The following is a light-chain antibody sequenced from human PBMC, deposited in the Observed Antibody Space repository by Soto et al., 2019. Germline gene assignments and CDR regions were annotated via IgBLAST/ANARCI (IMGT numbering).Light chain of an antibody. CDR3: QQYGSSPLT. V-gene: IGKV3-20*01. Sequence: EVVLLQSPGTLSLSPGERATLSCRASQSVSSSYLAWYQQKPGQAPRLLIYGASTRATGVPDRFSGSGSGTDFTLTISRLEPEDFAVYYCQQYGSSPLTFGPGTKVDI. CDR1: QSVSSSY. CDR2: GAS. J-gene: IGKJ3*01.